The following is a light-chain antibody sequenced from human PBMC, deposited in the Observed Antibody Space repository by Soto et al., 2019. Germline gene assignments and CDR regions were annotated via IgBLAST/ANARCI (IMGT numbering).Light chain of an antibody. Sequence: QSALTQPPSASGSPGQSVTISCTGTSSDVGGYNYVSWYQQHPGKAPKLMISEVSKRPSGVPDRFSGSKSGNTASLTVSGLHSDDEADYYCRSFAGNNNLVFGGGTKLTVL. CDR2: EVS. CDR3: RSFAGNNNLV. CDR1: SSDVGGYNY. V-gene: IGLV2-8*01. J-gene: IGLJ2*01.